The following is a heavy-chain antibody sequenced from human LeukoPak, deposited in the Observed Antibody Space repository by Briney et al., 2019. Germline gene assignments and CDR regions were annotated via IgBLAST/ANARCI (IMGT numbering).Heavy chain of an antibody. CDR3: AKSLGVRDYYYDSSGYYYFDY. CDR2: ISGSGGST. D-gene: IGHD3-22*01. Sequence: GGSLRLSCAASGFTFSSYAMSWVRQAPGKGLEWVSAISGSGGSTYYADSVKGRFTISRDNYKNTLYLQMKSLRAEDTAVYYCAKSLGVRDYYYDSSGYYYFDYWGQGTLVTVSS. V-gene: IGHV3-23*01. CDR1: GFTFSSYA. J-gene: IGHJ4*02.